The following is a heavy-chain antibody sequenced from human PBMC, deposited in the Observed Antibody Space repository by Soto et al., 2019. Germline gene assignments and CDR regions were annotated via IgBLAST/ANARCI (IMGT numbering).Heavy chain of an antibody. J-gene: IGHJ4*02. V-gene: IGHV2-5*02. CDR1: GFSLTTNQMS. D-gene: IGHD3-22*01. Sequence: ITLKESGPTLVKPTQTLTLTCTFSGFSLTTNQMSVGWIRQPPGKALEWLALIFWDDDKRYTPSLKSRLTTSNDPATNQVVSTMANLHPVDTGTHCGVHRRGSSGNCYCFAYWGQGALVTVSS. CDR3: VHRRGSSGNCYCFAY. CDR2: IFWDDDK.